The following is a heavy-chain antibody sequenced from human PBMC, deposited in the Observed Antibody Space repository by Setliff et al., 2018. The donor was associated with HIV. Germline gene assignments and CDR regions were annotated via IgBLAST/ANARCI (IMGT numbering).Heavy chain of an antibody. V-gene: IGHV1-2*02. D-gene: IGHD3-16*01. CDR1: GYTFTDYF. CDR3: ARDLGIVIPFDY. J-gene: IGHJ4*02. Sequence: ASVKVSCKASGYTFTDYFLHWVRQAPGQGLEWMGWISPNNGATEYAQKFQGRVTMTSDSLTSTAHMELTRLRSDDTAVYYCARDLGIVIPFDYWGQGTLVTVSS. CDR2: ISPNNGAT.